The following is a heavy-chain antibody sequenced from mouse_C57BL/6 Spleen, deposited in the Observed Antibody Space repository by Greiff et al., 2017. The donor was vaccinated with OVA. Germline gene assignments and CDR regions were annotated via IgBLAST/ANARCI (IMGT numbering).Heavy chain of an antibody. Sequence: EVKLQESGPGLVKPSQSLSLTCSVTGYSITSGYYWNWIRQFPGNKLEWMGYISYDGSNNYNPSLKNRISITRDTSKNQFFLKLNSVTTEDTATYYCAREGFYYYGSSFSWFAYWGQGTLVTVSA. CDR2: ISYDGSN. CDR1: GYSITSGYY. V-gene: IGHV3-6*01. J-gene: IGHJ3*01. CDR3: AREGFYYYGSSFSWFAY. D-gene: IGHD1-1*01.